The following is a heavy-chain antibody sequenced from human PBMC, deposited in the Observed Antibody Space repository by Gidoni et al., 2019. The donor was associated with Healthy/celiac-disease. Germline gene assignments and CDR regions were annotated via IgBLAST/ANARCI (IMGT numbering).Heavy chain of an antibody. CDR2: IYYSGST. J-gene: IGHJ3*02. V-gene: IGHV4-39*07. Sequence: QLQLQESGPGLVKPSETLSLTCTVSGGSISSSSYYWGWIRQPPGKGLEWIGSIYYSGSTYYNPSLKSRVTISVDTSKNQFSLKLSSVTAADTAVYYCARDVTEPQQGWDAFDIWGQGTMVTVSS. CDR1: GGSISSSSYY. CDR3: ARDVTEPQQGWDAFDI. D-gene: IGHD6-13*01.